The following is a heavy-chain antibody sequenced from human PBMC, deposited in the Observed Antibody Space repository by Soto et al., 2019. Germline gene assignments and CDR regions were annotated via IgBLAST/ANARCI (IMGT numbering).Heavy chain of an antibody. Sequence: LRLSCAASGFTFSSYAMSWVRQAPGKGLEWVSAISGSGGSTYYADSVKGRFTISRDNSKNTLYLQMNRLRAEDTAVYYCAKVRSRYTVTTRTFDYWGQGTLVTVSA. D-gene: IGHD4-17*01. V-gene: IGHV3-23*01. CDR1: GFTFSSYA. J-gene: IGHJ4*02. CDR3: AKVRSRYTVTTRTFDY. CDR2: ISGSGGST.